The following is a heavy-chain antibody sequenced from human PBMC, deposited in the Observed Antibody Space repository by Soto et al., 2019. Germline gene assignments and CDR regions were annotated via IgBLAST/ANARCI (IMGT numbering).Heavy chain of an antibody. J-gene: IGHJ4*02. CDR3: TRDAKYYDILTGYFVNDY. D-gene: IGHD3-9*01. Sequence: QVQLVQSGVEVKKPGASVKVSCKASGYTFSNFGISGVRQAPGQGLEWLGWISTDNGDTKYAQKFQGRVTMTTDTATTTVYMDLGSLKPDDTAVYYCTRDAKYYDILTGYFVNDYWGQGTLVTVSS. V-gene: IGHV1-18*01. CDR2: ISTDNGDT. CDR1: GYTFSNFG.